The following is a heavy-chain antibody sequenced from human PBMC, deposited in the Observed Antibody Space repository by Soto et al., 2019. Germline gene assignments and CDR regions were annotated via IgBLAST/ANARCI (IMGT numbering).Heavy chain of an antibody. Sequence: SVKVSCKASGGTFSSYAISWVRQAPGQGLEWMGGIIPIFGTANYAQKFQGRVTITADESTSTAYMELSSLRSEDTAVYYCARYRFGVMSHYNWFDPWGQGTLVTVSS. CDR2: IIPIFGTA. J-gene: IGHJ5*02. D-gene: IGHD3-3*01. CDR1: GGTFSSYA. V-gene: IGHV1-69*13. CDR3: ARYRFGVMSHYNWFDP.